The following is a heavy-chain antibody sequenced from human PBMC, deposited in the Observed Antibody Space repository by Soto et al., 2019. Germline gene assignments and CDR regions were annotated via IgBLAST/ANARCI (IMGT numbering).Heavy chain of an antibody. D-gene: IGHD6-6*01. CDR1: GFTFSSYE. CDR3: ARGQLHDNWFDT. Sequence: GGSLRLSCAASGFTFSSYELNWVRQAPGKGLEWFSYSSSSGSTIYYADSVKGRFTISRDNAKNSLYLQMNSLRAEDTAVYDCARGQLHDNWFDTSAQGPLVTVSS. J-gene: IGHJ5*02. V-gene: IGHV3-48*03. CDR2: SSSSGSTI.